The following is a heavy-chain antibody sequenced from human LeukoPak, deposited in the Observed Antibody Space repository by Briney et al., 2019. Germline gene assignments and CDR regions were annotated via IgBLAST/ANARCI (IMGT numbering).Heavy chain of an antibody. CDR3: ATEGGAAAGHAFDY. CDR1: GYTLTELS. J-gene: IGHJ4*02. V-gene: IGHV1-24*01. Sequence: ASVKVSCKVSGYTLTELSMHWVRQAPGKGLEWMGGFDPEDGETIYAQKFQGRVTMTEDTSTDTAYMELSSLRSEDTAVYYCATEGGAAAGHAFDYWGQGTLVTVSS. CDR2: FDPEDGET. D-gene: IGHD6-13*01.